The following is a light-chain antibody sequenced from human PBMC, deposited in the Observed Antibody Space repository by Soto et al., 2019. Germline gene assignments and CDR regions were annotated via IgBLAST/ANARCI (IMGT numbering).Light chain of an antibody. CDR1: QSIDKW. V-gene: IGKV1-5*03. CDR2: KAS. CDR3: QQYDTSSRT. J-gene: IGKJ1*01. Sequence: DFQMTQSPSTLSASVGDTVTITCRASQSIDKWLAWYQQKPGKAPKLMIYKASTLETGVPSRFSGSGSGTESTLTINSLQPDDFAIYYCQQYDTSSRTFGQGTKVEIK.